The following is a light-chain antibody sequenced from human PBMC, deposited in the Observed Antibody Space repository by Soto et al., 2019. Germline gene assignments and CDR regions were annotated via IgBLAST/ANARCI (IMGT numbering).Light chain of an antibody. CDR1: QSVSSN. CDR2: GAS. J-gene: IGKJ2*01. CDR3: QQYNNLPPYT. Sequence: EIVMTQAPATLSVSPGERATLSCRASQSVSSNLAWYQQKPVQAPRLLIYGASTRATGIPARFSGSGSGTEFTLTISSLQSEDFAVYYCQQYNNLPPYTFGQGTKLEIK. V-gene: IGKV3-15*01.